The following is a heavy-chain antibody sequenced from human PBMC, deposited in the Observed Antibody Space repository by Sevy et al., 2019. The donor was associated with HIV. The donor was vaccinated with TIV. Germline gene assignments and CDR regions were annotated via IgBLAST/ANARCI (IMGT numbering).Heavy chain of an antibody. CDR2: INYSGIT. CDR1: GASIRSSGYY. V-gene: IGHV4-39*01. Sequence: SETLSLTCTVSGASIRSSGYYWGWIRQPPGKGLEWIASINYSGITFHNPSLKSRVTISADMSKNQFSLRLSSVTAADSSIYFCVGPMLTYMNGWHYLDYWGQGTVVTVSS. J-gene: IGHJ4*02. D-gene: IGHD2-8*01. CDR3: VGPMLTYMNGWHYLDY.